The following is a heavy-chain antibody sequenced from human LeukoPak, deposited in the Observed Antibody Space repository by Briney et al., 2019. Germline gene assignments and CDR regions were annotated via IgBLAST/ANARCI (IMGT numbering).Heavy chain of an antibody. D-gene: IGHD2-15*01. V-gene: IGHV3-30*02. J-gene: IGHJ3*02. CDR2: IRYDGSTQ. Sequence: GGSLRLSCVASEFTFSSYGMHWVRQAPGKGLEWVTFIRYDGSTQYYINSVKGRFTISRDNARNTMYLQMNSLRAEDTAVYYCARHRSGGSQDDAFDIWGQGTMVTVSS. CDR3: ARHRSGGSQDDAFDI. CDR1: EFTFSSYG.